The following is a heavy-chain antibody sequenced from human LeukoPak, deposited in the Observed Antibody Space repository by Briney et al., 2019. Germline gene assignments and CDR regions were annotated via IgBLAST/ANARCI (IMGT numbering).Heavy chain of an antibody. CDR2: IYYSGST. D-gene: IGHD3-22*01. V-gene: IGHV4-59*08. CDR1: GGSISSYY. CDR3: ARHSTYYYDSSGRPHFDY. Sequence: NPSETLSLTCTVSGGSISSYYWSWIRQPPGKGLEWIGYIYYSGSTNYNPSLKSRVTISVDTSKNQFSLKLSSVTAADTAVYYCARHSTYYYDSSGRPHFDYWGQGTLVTVSS. J-gene: IGHJ4*02.